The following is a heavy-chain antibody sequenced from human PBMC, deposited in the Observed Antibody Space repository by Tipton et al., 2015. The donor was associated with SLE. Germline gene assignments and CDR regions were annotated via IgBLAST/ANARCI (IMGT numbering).Heavy chain of an antibody. D-gene: IGHD1-20*01. J-gene: IGHJ3*02. CDR3: ARDPQSDNWSWGAFDI. CDR1: GFSVSNNF. CDR2: IHSSGNT. Sequence: SLRLSCAVSGFSVSNNFMSWVRQAPGKGLEWVSVIHSSGNTYYADSVKGRFTISRDNSKNTLYLRMDSLRVEDTAVYYCARDPQSDNWSWGAFDIWGQGTMVIVSS. V-gene: IGHV3-66*03.